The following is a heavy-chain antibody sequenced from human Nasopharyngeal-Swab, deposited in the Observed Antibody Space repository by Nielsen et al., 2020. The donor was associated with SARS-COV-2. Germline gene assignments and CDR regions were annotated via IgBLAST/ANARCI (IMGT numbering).Heavy chain of an antibody. V-gene: IGHV1-2*02. CDR1: GYTLTGYY. D-gene: IGHD4-17*01. CDR2: INPHSRGT. CDR3: ARDDYGDYGYFGH. Sequence: ASVKVSCKASGYTLTGYYMHWVRQAPGQGLEWMGWINPHSRGTKYAQKFQGRVTMTSDTSINIAYMELRRLRSDDTAVYFCARDDYGDYGYFGHWGQGTLVTVSS. J-gene: IGHJ4*02.